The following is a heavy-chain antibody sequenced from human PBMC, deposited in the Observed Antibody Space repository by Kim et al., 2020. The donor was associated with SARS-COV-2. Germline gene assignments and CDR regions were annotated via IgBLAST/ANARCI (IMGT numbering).Heavy chain of an antibody. J-gene: IGHJ4*02. D-gene: IGHD6-19*01. V-gene: IGHV6-1*01. CDR3: AREVAAKLDY. Sequence: YNAYAVSVKGRITINPDTAKNQFSLQLNSVTPEDTAVYYCAREVAAKLDYWGQGTLVTVSS. CDR2: YN.